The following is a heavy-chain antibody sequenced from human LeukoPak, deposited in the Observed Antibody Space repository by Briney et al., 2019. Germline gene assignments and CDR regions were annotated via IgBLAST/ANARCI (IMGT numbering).Heavy chain of an antibody. CDR2: ISAYNGNK. D-gene: IGHD6-6*01. V-gene: IGHV1-18*01. CDR3: ARDRGAQYSSSSVSVDY. Sequence: GASVKVSCKASGYTFTSYGISWVRQAPGQGLEWMGWISAYNGNKNYAQKLQGRVTMTTDTSTSTAYMELRSLRSDDTAVYYCARDRGAQYSSSSVSVDYWGQGTLVTVSS. J-gene: IGHJ4*02. CDR1: GYTFTSYG.